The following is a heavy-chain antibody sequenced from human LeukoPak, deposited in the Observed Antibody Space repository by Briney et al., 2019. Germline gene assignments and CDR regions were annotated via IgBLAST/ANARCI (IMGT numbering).Heavy chain of an antibody. D-gene: IGHD4-17*01. J-gene: IGHJ4*02. CDR3: ARDDKNYGDYVDY. CDR2: IKQDGSEK. V-gene: IGHV3-7*01. Sequence: GGSLRLSCAASGFTFSSYWMSWVRQAPGKGLEWVANIKQDGSEKYYVDSVKGRFTIYRDNAKNSLYLQMNSLRAEDTAVYYCARDDKNYGDYVDYWGQGTLVTVSS. CDR1: GFTFSSYW.